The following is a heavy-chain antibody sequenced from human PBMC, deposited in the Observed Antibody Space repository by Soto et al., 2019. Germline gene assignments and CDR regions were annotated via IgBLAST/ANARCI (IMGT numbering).Heavy chain of an antibody. J-gene: IGHJ6*02. V-gene: IGHV4-30-4*01. CDR1: GGSISSSDYY. CDR2: ISYSGRT. D-gene: IGHD3-10*01. CDR3: ARDRNYYGSGSYYKDYYYGMDV. Sequence: SETLSLTCTVSGGSISSSDYYWSWVRQPPGKGLEWIGYISYSGRTYYNPSLKSRVIISLDTSKNQFSPKLSSVSAADTAVYYCARDRNYYGSGSYYKDYYYGMDVWGQGTTVTVSS.